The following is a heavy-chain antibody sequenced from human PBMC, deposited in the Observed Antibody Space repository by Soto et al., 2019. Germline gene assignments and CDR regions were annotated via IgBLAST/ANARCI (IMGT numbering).Heavy chain of an antibody. J-gene: IGHJ5*02. CDR3: ARVNGSSFFRFRFDP. V-gene: IGHV1-18*04. CDR2: ISAYNGNT. CDR1: GYTFTSYG. D-gene: IGHD6-13*01. Sequence: AAVKVSCKASGYTFTSYGISWVRQAPGQGLEWMGWISAYNGNTNYAQKLHGRVTMTTDTSTSTAYMELRSLRSDDTAVYYCARVNGSSFFRFRFDPWGQGTLVTV.